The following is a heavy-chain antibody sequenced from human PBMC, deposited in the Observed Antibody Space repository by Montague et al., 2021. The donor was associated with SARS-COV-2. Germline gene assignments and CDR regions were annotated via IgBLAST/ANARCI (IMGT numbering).Heavy chain of an antibody. Sequence: SLRLSCAASGFTFSSYAMSWVRQAPGKGLEWVSAISGSGGNTYYADSVKGRFTISRDNSKNTLYVQMNRLRAEDTAVYYCAKDTGRRNYFDYWGQGTLGTDSS. CDR3: AKDTGRRNYFDY. D-gene: IGHD4-11*01. CDR1: GFTFSSYA. J-gene: IGHJ4*02. CDR2: ISGSGGNT. V-gene: IGHV3-23*01.